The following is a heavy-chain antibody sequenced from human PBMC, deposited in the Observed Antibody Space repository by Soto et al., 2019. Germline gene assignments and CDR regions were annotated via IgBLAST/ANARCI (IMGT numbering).Heavy chain of an antibody. Sequence: SETLSLTCSVSGASIGSFNWNWFRQPSGKGPEWVGRLNIAGTINYNPSLKSRITMSMDTSKNQISLHLRSVTAADTAIYYCARDRGEYTRSWFWSLYQWGHGTMVTVSS. CDR2: LNIAGTI. D-gene: IGHD3-16*01. CDR1: GASIGSFN. CDR3: ARDRGEYTRSWFWSLYQ. V-gene: IGHV4-4*07. J-gene: IGHJ1*01.